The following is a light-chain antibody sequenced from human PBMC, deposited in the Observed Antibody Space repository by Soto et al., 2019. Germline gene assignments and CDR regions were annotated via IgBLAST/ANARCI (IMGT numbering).Light chain of an antibody. CDR2: AAS. CDR1: QSINTY. CDR3: QQRYDTPLT. V-gene: IGKV1-39*01. Sequence: DIQMTQSPPSLSASVGDRVTITCRSSQSINTYLTLYQWNPGKAPMLLIYAASSLQSGVPSRFSGSGSGTDFTLTITSLQPEDFATYFCQQRYDTPLTFGGGTKVEI. J-gene: IGKJ4*01.